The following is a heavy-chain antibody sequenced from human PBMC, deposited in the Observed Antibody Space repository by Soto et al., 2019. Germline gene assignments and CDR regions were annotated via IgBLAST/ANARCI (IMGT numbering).Heavy chain of an antibody. CDR3: ARGGFYGEYGVGWFDP. V-gene: IGHV3-11*01. D-gene: IGHD4-17*01. CDR1: GFIFSDYY. CDR2: ISSSGSTI. Sequence: PWGFLRLFCAASGFIFSDYYRSWIRQAPGKGLEWVSYISSSGSTIYYADSVKGRFTISRDNAKNSLYLQMNSLRAEDTAVYYCARGGFYGEYGVGWFDPWGQGTLVTVSS. J-gene: IGHJ5*02.